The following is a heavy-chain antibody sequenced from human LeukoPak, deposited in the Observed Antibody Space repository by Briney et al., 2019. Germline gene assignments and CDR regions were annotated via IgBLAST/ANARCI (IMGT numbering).Heavy chain of an antibody. Sequence: ASVKVSCKASGGTFSSYAISWVRQAPGQGLEWMGGIIPIFGTANYAQKFQGRVTITADESTSTAYMELSSLRSEDTAVYYCARGGGTYSSSWYSPFDYWGQGTLVTVSS. J-gene: IGHJ4*02. CDR2: IIPIFGTA. CDR3: ARGGGTYSSSWYSPFDY. CDR1: GGTFSSYA. D-gene: IGHD6-13*01. V-gene: IGHV1-69*01.